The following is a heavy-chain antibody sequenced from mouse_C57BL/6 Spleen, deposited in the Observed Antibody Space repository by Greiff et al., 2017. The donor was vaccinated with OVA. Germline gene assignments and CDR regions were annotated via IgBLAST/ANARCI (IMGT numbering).Heavy chain of an antibody. CDR2: IYPGDGDT. Sequence: VKLMESGPELVKPGASVKISCKASGYAFSSSWMNWVKQRPGKGLEWIGRIYPGDGDTNYNGKFKGKATLTADKSSSTAYMQLSSLTSEDSAVYFCARGYYGSSYDYFDYWGQGTTLTVSS. D-gene: IGHD1-1*01. J-gene: IGHJ2*01. CDR1: GYAFSSSW. CDR3: ARGYYGSSYDYFDY. V-gene: IGHV1-82*01.